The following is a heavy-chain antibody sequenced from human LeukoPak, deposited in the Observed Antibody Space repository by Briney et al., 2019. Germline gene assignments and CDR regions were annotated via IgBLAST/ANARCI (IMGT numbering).Heavy chain of an antibody. D-gene: IGHD4-23*01. CDR1: GGSVSSGSYY. Sequence: SETLSLTCTVSGGSVSSGSYYWSWIRQPPGKGLEWIGYIYYSGGTNYNPSLKRRVTISVDTSKNQFSLKLSSVTAADTAVYYCARDRDRSGGGWFDPWGQGTLVTVYS. CDR2: IYYSGGT. CDR3: ARDRDRSGGGWFDP. J-gene: IGHJ5*02. V-gene: IGHV4-61*01.